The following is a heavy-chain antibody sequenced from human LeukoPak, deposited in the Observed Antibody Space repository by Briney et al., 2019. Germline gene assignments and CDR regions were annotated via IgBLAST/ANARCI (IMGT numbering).Heavy chain of an antibody. V-gene: IGHV4-4*09. CDR1: GGSISSNN. CDR3: ARRTRGYTGYDV. D-gene: IGHD5-12*01. J-gene: IGHJ6*04. Sequence: SETLSLTCTVSGGSISSNNLGWIRQPPGKGLEWIGNIYTSGSTAYNPSLKSRVTISVDTSMNQFSLKLSSVTAADTAVYYCARRTRGYTGYDVWGKGTTVTVSP. CDR2: IYTSGST.